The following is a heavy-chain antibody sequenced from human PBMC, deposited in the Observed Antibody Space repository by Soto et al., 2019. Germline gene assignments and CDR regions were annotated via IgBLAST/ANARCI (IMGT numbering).Heavy chain of an antibody. CDR1: GFTFSSYA. CDR2: ISGSGDTI. Sequence: EVQLLESGGGLVQPGGSLRLSCAASGFTFSSYAMSWARQSPGKGLEWVSSISGSGDTIYYGDSVKGRFTISRDNSKNTLYLQMNSLRAEYTALYYCAKGPGNYSDFDYLGQGTLVTVSS. D-gene: IGHD1-26*01. J-gene: IGHJ4*02. CDR3: AKGPGNYSDFDY. V-gene: IGHV3-23*01.